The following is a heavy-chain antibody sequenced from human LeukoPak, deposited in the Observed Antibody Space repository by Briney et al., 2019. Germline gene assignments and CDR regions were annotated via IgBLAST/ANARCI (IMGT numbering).Heavy chain of an antibody. CDR2: IYGGGDST. CDR3: AKDRTVVPLAYWYFDL. CDR1: GFTFSSHA. J-gene: IGHJ2*01. Sequence: GSLRLSCAGSGFTFSSHAMAWFRQGPGNGLEWVSSIYGGGDSTFYADSVKGRFTIFNDNSKYTLDLQMNSLRVEDSGMYYCAKDRTVVPLAYWYFDLWGRGTLVTVSS. D-gene: IGHD2-2*01. V-gene: IGHV3-23*01.